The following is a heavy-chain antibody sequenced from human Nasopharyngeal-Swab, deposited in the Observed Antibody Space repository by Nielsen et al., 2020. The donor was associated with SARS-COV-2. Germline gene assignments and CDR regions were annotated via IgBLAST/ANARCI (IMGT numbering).Heavy chain of an antibody. V-gene: IGHV3-66*01. D-gene: IGHD6-13*01. CDR1: GFTVSSDN. CDR2: LYSGGGT. CDR3: ARDHSPIEAAGTNYFDY. J-gene: IGHJ4*02. Sequence: GGSLRLSCTASGFTVSSDNMSWVRQAPGKGLEWVSVLYSGGGTYYADFVKGRFTISRDNSKNTVHLQMRRLRDEDTAVYFCARDHSPIEAAGTNYFDYWGQGTLVTVSS.